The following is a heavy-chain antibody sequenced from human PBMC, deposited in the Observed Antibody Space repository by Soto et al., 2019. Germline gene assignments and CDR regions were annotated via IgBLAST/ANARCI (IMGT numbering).Heavy chain of an antibody. CDR1: GFTFSNYA. V-gene: IGHV3-23*01. D-gene: IGHD3-22*01. CDR3: AKDRSDSSAYYYYYYNGMDV. J-gene: IGHJ6*02. Sequence: EVQLLESGGGLVQPGGSLRLSCAASGFTFSNYAMNWVRQAPGKGLEWVSGISGSGDSTYYADTVKGRFTISRDNSKNTLYLQMNSLRAEDTALYYCAKDRSDSSAYYYYYYNGMDVWGQGTTVTVSS. CDR2: ISGSGDST.